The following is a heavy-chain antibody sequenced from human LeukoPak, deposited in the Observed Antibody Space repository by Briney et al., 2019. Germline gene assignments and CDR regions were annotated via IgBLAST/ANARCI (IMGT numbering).Heavy chain of an antibody. CDR2: IYTSGST. J-gene: IGHJ6*02. CDR1: GGSISSSSYY. CDR3: AGGAATFYYGMDV. Sequence: PSQTLSLTCTVSGGSISSSSYYWSWIRQPAGKGPEWIGRIYTSGSTNYNPSLKSRVTISVDTSKDQFSLRLTSVTAADTAVYYCAGGAATFYYGMDVWGQGTTVTVSS. D-gene: IGHD6-25*01. V-gene: IGHV4-61*02.